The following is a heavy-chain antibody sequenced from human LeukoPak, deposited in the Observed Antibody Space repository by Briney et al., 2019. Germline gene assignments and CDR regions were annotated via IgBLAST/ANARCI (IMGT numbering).Heavy chain of an antibody. CDR3: ARDSITMVRGSGYYYGMDV. CDR2: INPSGGST. CDR1: GYTFTGYY. D-gene: IGHD3-10*01. Sequence: ASVKVSCKASGYTFTGYYMHWVRQAPGQGLEWMGIINPSGGSTSYAQKFQGRVTMTRDTSTSTVYMELSSLRSEDTAVYYCARDSITMVRGSGYYYGMDVWGQGTTVTVSS. V-gene: IGHV1-46*01. J-gene: IGHJ6*02.